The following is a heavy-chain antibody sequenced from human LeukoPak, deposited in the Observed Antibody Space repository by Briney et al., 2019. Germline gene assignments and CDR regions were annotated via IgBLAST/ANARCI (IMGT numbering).Heavy chain of an antibody. Sequence: GGSLRLSCAASGFTFSSYWMSWVRQAPGKGLEWVANIKQDRSEKYYVDSVKGRFTISRDNAKNSLYPQMNSLRAEDTAVYYCARSHPYYYDSRLPEHIDYWGQGTLVTVSS. J-gene: IGHJ4*02. V-gene: IGHV3-7*01. D-gene: IGHD3-22*01. CDR1: GFTFSSYW. CDR3: ARSHPYYYDSRLPEHIDY. CDR2: IKQDRSEK.